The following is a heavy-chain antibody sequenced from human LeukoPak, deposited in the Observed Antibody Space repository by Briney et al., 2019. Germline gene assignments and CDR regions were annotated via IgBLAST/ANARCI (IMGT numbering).Heavy chain of an antibody. V-gene: IGHV3-23*01. Sequence: PGGSLRLSCAASGFTFSSYAMSWVRQAPGKGLEWVSAISGSGGSTYYADSVKGRFTISRDNSKNSLYLQINGPTAEDTAGYYCAKDEEGPFDYWGQGTLVTVSS. CDR1: GFTFSSYA. CDR2: ISGSGGST. CDR3: AKDEEGPFDY. J-gene: IGHJ4*02.